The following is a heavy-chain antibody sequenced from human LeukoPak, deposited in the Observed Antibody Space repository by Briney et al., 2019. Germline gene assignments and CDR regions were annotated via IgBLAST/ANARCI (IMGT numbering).Heavy chain of an antibody. CDR3: ARLYGSDWFFDF. V-gene: IGHV4-38-2*01. J-gene: IGHJ4*02. Sequence: PSETLSLTCVVSGYSISNDYYWGWIRQPPGKGLEWIGSVYHTGSPYYNPSLKSRVTISVDTSKNHLSLKVSSVTAADTAVYYCARLYGSDWFFDFWGQGTLVTVSS. D-gene: IGHD3-9*01. CDR2: VYHTGSP. CDR1: GYSISNDYY.